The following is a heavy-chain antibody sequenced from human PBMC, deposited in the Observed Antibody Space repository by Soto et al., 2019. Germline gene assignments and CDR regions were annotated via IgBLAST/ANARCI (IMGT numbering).Heavy chain of an antibody. CDR3: ARGYSSGPDY. J-gene: IGHJ4*02. D-gene: IGHD6-19*01. CDR1: GFTFSSYS. V-gene: IGHV3-48*04. Sequence: GGSLRLSCAASGFTFSSYSMNWVRQAPGKGLEWVSYISGGGETTYYADSVKGRFTISRDNAKNTLYLQMNSLRAEDTALYYCARGYSSGPDYWGQGTLVTVSS. CDR2: ISGGGETT.